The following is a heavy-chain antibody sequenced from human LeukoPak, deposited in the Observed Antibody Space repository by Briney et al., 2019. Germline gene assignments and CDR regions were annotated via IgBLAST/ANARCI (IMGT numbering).Heavy chain of an antibody. V-gene: IGHV4-39*07. CDR3: ARSRPYSYGP. J-gene: IGHJ5*02. CDR2: IYYSGST. CDR1: GGSISSSIYY. Sequence: SETLSLTCTVSGGSISSSIYYWGWIRQPPGKGLEWIGSIYYSGSTYYNPSLKSRVTISVDKSKNQFSLKLSSVTAADTAVYYCARSRPYSYGPWGQGTLVTVSS. D-gene: IGHD5-18*01.